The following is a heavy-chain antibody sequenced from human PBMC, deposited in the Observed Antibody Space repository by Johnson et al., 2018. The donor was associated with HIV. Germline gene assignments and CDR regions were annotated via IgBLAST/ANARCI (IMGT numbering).Heavy chain of an antibody. J-gene: IGHJ3*02. D-gene: IGHD6-13*01. V-gene: IGHV3-15*01. CDR3: ATGASSTWSLGALDI. Sequence: VQLVESGGGLVKPGGSLRLSCAASGFTFSHAWMTWVRQAPGKGLEWLGRLTSKPAGGTTEYAEPVTGTFTISRDDSTNSMYLQKNSLKSEDTAVYYCATGASSTWSLGALDIWGQGTMVTVSS. CDR1: GFTFSHAW. CDR2: LTSKPAGGTT.